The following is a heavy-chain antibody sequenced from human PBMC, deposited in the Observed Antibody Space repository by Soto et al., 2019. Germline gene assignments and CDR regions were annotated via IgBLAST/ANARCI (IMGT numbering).Heavy chain of an antibody. J-gene: IGHJ6*03. Sequence: GGSLRLSCAASGFTFSSYWMHWVRQAPGKGLVWVSRINSDGSSTSYVDSVKGRFTISRDNAKNTLYLQMNSLRAEDTAVYYCAREGPGGYDTFYYYYMDVWGKGTTVTVSS. D-gene: IGHD5-12*01. CDR1: GFTFSSYW. V-gene: IGHV3-74*01. CDR2: INSDGSST. CDR3: AREGPGGYDTFYYYYMDV.